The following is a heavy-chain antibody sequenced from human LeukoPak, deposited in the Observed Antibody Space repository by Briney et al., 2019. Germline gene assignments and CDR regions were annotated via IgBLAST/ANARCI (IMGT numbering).Heavy chain of an antibody. J-gene: IGHJ4*02. D-gene: IGHD1-26*01. CDR1: GGSISSYY. V-gene: IGHV4-59*12. CDR3: ARARLGSGTYYFDY. Sequence: KSSETLSLTCTVSGGSISSYYWSWIRQPPGKGLEWIGCIFYSGSTNYNPSLKSRVTISIDTSKNQFSLKLSSVTAADTAVYYCARARLGSGTYYFDYWGQGTLVTVSS. CDR2: IFYSGST.